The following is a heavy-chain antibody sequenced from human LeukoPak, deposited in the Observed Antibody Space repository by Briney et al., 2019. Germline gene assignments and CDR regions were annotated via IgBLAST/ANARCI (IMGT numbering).Heavy chain of an antibody. Sequence: GASVKVSCKASGGTFSSHAISWVRQAPGQGLEWTGGIIPIFGTANYAQKFQGRVTITADESTSTAYMELSSLRSEDTAVYYCARAQELYCSGGSCRFDPWGQGTLVTVSS. CDR3: ARAQELYCSGGSCRFDP. V-gene: IGHV1-69*13. J-gene: IGHJ5*02. CDR1: GGTFSSHA. CDR2: IIPIFGTA. D-gene: IGHD2-15*01.